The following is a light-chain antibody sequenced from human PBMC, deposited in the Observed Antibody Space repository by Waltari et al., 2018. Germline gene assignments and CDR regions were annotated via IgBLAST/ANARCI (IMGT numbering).Light chain of an antibody. CDR1: QTISGSW. CDR3: QQYDGSSVT. CDR2: GAS. Sequence: EIALTQSPGTLSLSPGERATLSCRASQTISGSWLTWYQRKPGQAPRPLIYGASSRATGIPVRFSGSGSGTDFTLTISRLEPEDSAVYYCQQYDGSSVTFGGGTKVEVK. J-gene: IGKJ4*01. V-gene: IGKV3-20*01.